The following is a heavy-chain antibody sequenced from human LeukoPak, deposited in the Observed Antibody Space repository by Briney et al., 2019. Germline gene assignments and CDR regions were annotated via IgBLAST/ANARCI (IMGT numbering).Heavy chain of an antibody. CDR3: ARDLEERIYSNVDY. V-gene: IGHV1-2*02. D-gene: IGHD4-11*01. J-gene: IGHJ4*02. CDR2: INPNSGGT. CDR1: GYTFTGYY. Sequence: GASVKVSCKASGYTFTGYYMHWVRQAPGQGLEWMGWINPNSGGTNYAQKFQGRVTMTRDTSISTAYMELSRLRSDDTAVYYCARDLEERIYSNVDYWGQGTLVTVSS.